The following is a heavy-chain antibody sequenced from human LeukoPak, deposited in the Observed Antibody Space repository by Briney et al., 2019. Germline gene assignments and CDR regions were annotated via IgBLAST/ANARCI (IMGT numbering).Heavy chain of an antibody. CDR2: ISSSGSTI. J-gene: IGHJ4*02. CDR1: GLTFSDYY. D-gene: IGHD6-19*01. Sequence: GGSLRLSCAASGLTFSDYYMSWIRQAPGKGLEWVSYISSSGSTIYYADSVKGRFTISRDNAKNSLYLQMNSLRAEDTAVYYCASSWDSSGWYDYFDYWGQGTLVTVSS. CDR3: ASSWDSSGWYDYFDY. V-gene: IGHV3-11*01.